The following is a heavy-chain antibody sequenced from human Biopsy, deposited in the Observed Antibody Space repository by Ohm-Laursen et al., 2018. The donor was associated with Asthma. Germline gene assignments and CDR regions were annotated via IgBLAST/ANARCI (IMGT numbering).Heavy chain of an antibody. CDR2: INAGNGNT. V-gene: IGHV1-3*01. J-gene: IGHJ6*02. CDR1: GYTFISYA. Sequence: SVTASCNASGYTFISYAIHWVRQAPGQRLEWMGWINAGNGNTKYSQKFQGRATITRDTSASTAYMELSGLRFDDTAIYYWARPSPNRDILYYYYHMDVWGQGTTVIVSS. D-gene: IGHD3-3*02. CDR3: ARPSPNRDILYYYYHMDV.